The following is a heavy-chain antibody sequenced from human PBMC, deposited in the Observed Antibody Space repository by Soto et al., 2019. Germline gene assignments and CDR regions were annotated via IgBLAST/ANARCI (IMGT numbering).Heavy chain of an antibody. CDR3: ATSPYSYDTSGYLDY. V-gene: IGHV1-69*12. J-gene: IGHJ4*02. CDR2: IIPLFGTT. CDR1: GGTFSNYA. Sequence: QVQLVQYGAEVKKPGSSVTVSWRASGGTFSNYAINWVRQAPGQGLEWMAGIIPLFGTTNYAQKFQGRVTITADESTSTAYMELTSLRSEDTAVFYCATSPYSYDTSGYLDYWGQGTLVTVSS. D-gene: IGHD3-22*01.